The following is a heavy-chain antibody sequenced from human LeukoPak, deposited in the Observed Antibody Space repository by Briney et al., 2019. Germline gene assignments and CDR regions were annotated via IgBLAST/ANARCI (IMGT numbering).Heavy chain of an antibody. J-gene: IGHJ4*02. Sequence: PGRSLRLSCAASGFTFSSYGMHWVRQAPGKGLEWVGRIKSKTDGGTTDYAAPVKGRLTISRDDSKNTLYLQMNSLKTEDTAVYYCTTDEWELHFDYWGQGTLVTVSS. V-gene: IGHV3-15*01. D-gene: IGHD1-26*01. CDR3: TTDEWELHFDY. CDR1: GFTFSSYG. CDR2: IKSKTDGGTT.